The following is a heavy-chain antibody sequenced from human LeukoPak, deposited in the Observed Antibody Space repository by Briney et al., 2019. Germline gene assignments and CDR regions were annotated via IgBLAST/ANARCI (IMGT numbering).Heavy chain of an antibody. CDR1: GFTFSSYA. CDR3: AKRLPFYYDY. D-gene: IGHD5-18*01. V-gene: IGHV3-23*01. J-gene: IGHJ4*02. CDR2: ISGSGGIT. Sequence: GGSLRLSCAASGFTFSSYAMSWVRQAPGKGREWVSAISGSGGITYYPDSEKGRFTVSRDNSKNTLYLQMNSLRAEDTAIYYCAKRLPFYYDYWGQGILVTVSS.